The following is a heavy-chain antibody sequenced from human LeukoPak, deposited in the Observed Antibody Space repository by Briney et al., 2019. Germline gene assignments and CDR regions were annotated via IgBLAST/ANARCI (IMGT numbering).Heavy chain of an antibody. Sequence: GGSLRLSCAASGFTFSNYAMSWVRQAPGKGLEWVSAISGSGGSTYYADSVKGRFTISRDNSKNTLYLRMNSLRAEDTAVYYCAKGSSGSYDYWGQGTLVTVSS. CDR1: GFTFSNYA. J-gene: IGHJ4*02. D-gene: IGHD1-26*01. CDR3: AKGSSGSYDY. CDR2: ISGSGGST. V-gene: IGHV3-23*01.